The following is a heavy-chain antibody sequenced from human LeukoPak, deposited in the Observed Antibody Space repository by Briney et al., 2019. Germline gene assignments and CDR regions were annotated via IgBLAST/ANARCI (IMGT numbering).Heavy chain of an antibody. V-gene: IGHV3-7*01. J-gene: IGHJ4*02. Sequence: PGGSLRPSCTASGFTFSRSWMAWIRQAPGKGLEWVTNIEPDAKNKYYVDIVKGRFTVSRDNTKNTVSLQMNSLRIEDTAVYYCARVEIRADFDFWGQGVLVTVSS. CDR1: GFTFSRSW. CDR2: IEPDAKNK. CDR3: ARVEIRADFDF.